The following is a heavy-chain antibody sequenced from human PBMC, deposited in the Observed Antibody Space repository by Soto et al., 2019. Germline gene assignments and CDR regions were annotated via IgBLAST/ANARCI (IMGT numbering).Heavy chain of an antibody. D-gene: IGHD3-3*01. CDR3: ARTLLGYYGPYYFDY. J-gene: IGHJ4*02. CDR1: GGSISSGGYY. V-gene: IGHV4-30-4*08. Sequence: SETLSLTCTVSGGSISSGGYYWSWIRQHPGKGLEWIGYIYYSGSTYYNPSLKSRVTISVDTSKNQFSLKLSSVTAADTAVYYCARTLLGYYGPYYFDYWGQGTLVTVSS. CDR2: IYYSGST.